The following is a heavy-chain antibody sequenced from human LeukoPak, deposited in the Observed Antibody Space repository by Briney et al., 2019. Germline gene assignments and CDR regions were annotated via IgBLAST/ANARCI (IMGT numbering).Heavy chain of an antibody. Sequence: GASVKVSCKASGYTFIGYYMHWVRQAPGQGLEWMGWINPNSGGTNYAQKFQGRVTMTRDTSISTAYMELSRLRSDDTAVYYCARDLESTDTAISNWFDPWGQGTLVTVSS. CDR1: GYTFIGYY. J-gene: IGHJ5*02. CDR2: INPNSGGT. V-gene: IGHV1-2*02. CDR3: ARDLESTDTAISNWFDP. D-gene: IGHD5-18*01.